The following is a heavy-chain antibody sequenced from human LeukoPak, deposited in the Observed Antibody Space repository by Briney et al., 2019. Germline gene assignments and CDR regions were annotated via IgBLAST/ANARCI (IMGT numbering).Heavy chain of an antibody. J-gene: IGHJ4*02. CDR3: AKDHSSGYYPEPFDY. Sequence: GGSLRLSCAASGFTFSNYAMSWVRQAPGKGLEWVSAISGSGGSTYYADSVKGRFTISRDNSKNTLYLQMNSLRAEDTAVYYCAKDHSSGYYPEPFDYWGQGTLVTVSS. D-gene: IGHD3-22*01. V-gene: IGHV3-23*01. CDR2: ISGSGGST. CDR1: GFTFSNYA.